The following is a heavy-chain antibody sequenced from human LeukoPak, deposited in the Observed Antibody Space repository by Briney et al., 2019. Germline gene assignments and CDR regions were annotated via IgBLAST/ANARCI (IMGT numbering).Heavy chain of an antibody. D-gene: IGHD1-7*01. CDR2: FIPLFGTA. Sequence: SVKVSCKASGDTFNNYAVSWVRQAPGQGLEWMGAFIPLFGTANYAHNFQGRVTITADGSTNTAYMELSSLKSEDTAVYYCARGPVGTTHDSWGQGTLVTVSS. V-gene: IGHV1-69*13. CDR1: GDTFNNYA. J-gene: IGHJ5*01. CDR3: ARGPVGTTHDS.